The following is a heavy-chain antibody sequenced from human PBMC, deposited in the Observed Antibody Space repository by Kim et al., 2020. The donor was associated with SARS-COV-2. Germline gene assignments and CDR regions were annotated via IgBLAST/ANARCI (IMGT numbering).Heavy chain of an antibody. Sequence: AQKFQGRVTMTRDTSTSTVYMELSSLRSEDTAVYYCARADTKKKGAFDIWGQGTMVTVSS. D-gene: IGHD5-18*01. J-gene: IGHJ3*02. CDR3: ARADTKKKGAFDI. V-gene: IGHV1-46*01.